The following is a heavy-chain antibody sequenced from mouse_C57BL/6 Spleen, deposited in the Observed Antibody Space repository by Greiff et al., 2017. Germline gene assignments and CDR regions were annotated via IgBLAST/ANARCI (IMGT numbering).Heavy chain of an antibody. CDR3: ARHGQLGGYFDY. Sequence: EVNLVESGGGLVKPGGSLKLSCAASGFTFSSYTMSWVRQTPEKRLEWVATISGGGGNTYYPDSVKGRFTISRDNAKNTLYLQMSSLRSEDTALYYCARHGQLGGYFDYWGQGTTLTVSS. D-gene: IGHD3-3*01. V-gene: IGHV5-9*01. CDR1: GFTFSSYT. CDR2: ISGGGGNT. J-gene: IGHJ2*01.